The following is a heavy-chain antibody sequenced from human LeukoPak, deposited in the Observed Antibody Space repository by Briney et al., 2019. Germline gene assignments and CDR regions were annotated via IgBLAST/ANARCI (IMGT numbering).Heavy chain of an antibody. CDR3: AKEEAPYYYGSGSYYSPDYYYYGMDV. CDR1: GFTFSSYG. Sequence: GGSLRLSCAASGFTFSSYGMHWVHQAPGKGLEWVAVISYDGSNKYYADSVKGRFTISRDNSKNTLYLQMNSLRAEDTAVYYCAKEEAPYYYGSGSYYSPDYYYYGMDVWGQGTTVTVSS. J-gene: IGHJ6*02. CDR2: ISYDGSNK. D-gene: IGHD3-10*01. V-gene: IGHV3-30*18.